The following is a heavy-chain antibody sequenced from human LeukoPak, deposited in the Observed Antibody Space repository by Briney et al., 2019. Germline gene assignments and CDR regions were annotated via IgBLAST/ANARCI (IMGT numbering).Heavy chain of an antibody. V-gene: IGHV3-66*01. D-gene: IGHD3-10*01. CDR2: IYSGGST. CDR3: ASNYGSGSYVVNFDY. CDR1: GFTVSSNY. J-gene: IGHJ4*02. Sequence: GGSLRLSCAASGFTVSSNYMSWVRQAPGKGLEWVSVIYSGGSTYYADSVKGRFTISRDNSKNTLYLQMNSLRAEDTAVYYCASNYGSGSYVVNFDYWGQGTLVTVSS.